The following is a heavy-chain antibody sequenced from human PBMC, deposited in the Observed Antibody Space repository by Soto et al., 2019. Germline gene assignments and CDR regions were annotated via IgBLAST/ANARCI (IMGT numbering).Heavy chain of an antibody. D-gene: IGHD3-22*01. CDR1: GYSFTSYW. Sequence: PGESLKISCKGSGYSFTSYWIGWVRQMPGKGLEWMGIIYPGDSDTRYSPSFQGQVTISADKSISTAYLQWSSLKASDTAMYYCARLGEGYYYDSSYYGMDVWGQGTTVTVSS. V-gene: IGHV5-51*01. CDR2: IYPGDSDT. CDR3: ARLGEGYYYDSSYYGMDV. J-gene: IGHJ6*02.